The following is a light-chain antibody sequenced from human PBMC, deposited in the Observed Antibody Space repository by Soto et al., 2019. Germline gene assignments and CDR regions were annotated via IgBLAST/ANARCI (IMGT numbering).Light chain of an antibody. CDR2: DAS. Sequence: DIQMTQSGSTVSASVEDRVTITCRASQSISGSLAWYQQKRGKAPNLLIYDASSSESGVPSRFSGSGSGTEFTLTISSLQPDDFATYYCQQYNTYSRTFGQGTKVDIK. CDR1: QSISGS. V-gene: IGKV1-5*01. CDR3: QQYNTYSRT. J-gene: IGKJ1*01.